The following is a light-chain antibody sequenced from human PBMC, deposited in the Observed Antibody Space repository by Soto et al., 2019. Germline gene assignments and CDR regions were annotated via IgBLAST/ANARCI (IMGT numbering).Light chain of an antibody. CDR1: QSISSN. Sequence: EIVMTQSPATLSVSPGERATLSCWASQSISSNLAWYQQKPGQAPRLLIYGASTRATGIPARFSGSGSGTEFTLTISSLQSEDFAVYYWQQYNNWPRTFGQGTKVEIK. J-gene: IGKJ1*01. V-gene: IGKV3-15*01. CDR2: GAS. CDR3: QQYNNWPRT.